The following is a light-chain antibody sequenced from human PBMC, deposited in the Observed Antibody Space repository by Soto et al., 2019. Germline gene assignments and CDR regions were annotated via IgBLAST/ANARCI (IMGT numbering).Light chain of an antibody. CDR1: SSNIGNNY. CDR3: GTWDSSLSLYV. Sequence: QSVLTQPPSVSAAPGQKVTISCSGSSSNIGNNYVSWYQQLPGTAPKLLIYENNKRPSGIPDRVSGSKSGTSATLGITGLQTGDEADYYCGTWDSSLSLYVFGTGTKLTVL. J-gene: IGLJ1*01. V-gene: IGLV1-51*02. CDR2: ENN.